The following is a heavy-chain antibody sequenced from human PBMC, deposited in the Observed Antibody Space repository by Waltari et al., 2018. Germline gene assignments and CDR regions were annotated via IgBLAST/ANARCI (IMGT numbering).Heavy chain of an antibody. CDR1: GFTFSNYG. J-gene: IGHJ4*02. D-gene: IGHD1-26*01. CDR2: ISWWGDNT. V-gene: IGHV3-23*01. CDR3: ARREWELLAGYYFDF. Sequence: EVQLLESGGGLVQPGGSLRLSCAASGFTFSNYGMGWVRQAPGEGLEWGSGISWWGDNTYYADSVKGRFTMSRDNSKNTLYLEINSLRAEDTAVYYCARREWELLAGYYFDFWGQGTLVTVSS.